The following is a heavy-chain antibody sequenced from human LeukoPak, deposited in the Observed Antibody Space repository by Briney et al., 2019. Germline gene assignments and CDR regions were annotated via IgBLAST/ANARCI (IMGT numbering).Heavy chain of an antibody. J-gene: IGHJ6*02. CDR2: INPNSGGT. Sequence: ASVKVSCKASGYTFTGYYMHWVRQAPGQGLEWMGWINPNSGGTNYARKFQGRVTMTRDTSISTAYMELSRLRSDDTAVYYCARDQIVVVPAAIGSPTSYYYYGMDVWGQGTTVTVSS. V-gene: IGHV1-2*02. CDR1: GYTFTGYY. D-gene: IGHD2-2*02. CDR3: ARDQIVVVPAAIGSPTSYYYYGMDV.